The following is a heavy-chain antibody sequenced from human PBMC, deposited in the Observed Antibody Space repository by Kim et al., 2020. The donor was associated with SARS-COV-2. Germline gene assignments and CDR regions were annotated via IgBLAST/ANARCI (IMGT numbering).Heavy chain of an antibody. V-gene: IGHV3-48*03. CDR2: ISGSGDIK. Sequence: GGSLRLSCAASGFTFSSYEMNWVRQAPGKGLECVSYISGSGDIKYYTDSVKGRFTISRDNAKNSLYLQMNSLRAEDTAVYFCARRRGGDSVDYWGQGTLVTVSS. CDR1: GFTFSSYE. D-gene: IGHD2-21*02. CDR3: ARRRGGDSVDY. J-gene: IGHJ4*02.